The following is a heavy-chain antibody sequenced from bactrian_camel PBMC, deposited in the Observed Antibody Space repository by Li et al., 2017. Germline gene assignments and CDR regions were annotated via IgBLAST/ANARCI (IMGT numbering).Heavy chain of an antibody. CDR1: QYTRISYC. CDR2: IDSEGRL. Sequence: HVQLVESGGGSAQAGGSLTLSCAAGQYTRISYCMGWFRHTPGKEREGVAAIDSEGRLIYDDSVKGRFTVSKDNANHTLDLQMNSLKPEDSAMYYCAAVCRYSNCRGTCVLRVNEYWYWCQGTQVTVS. CDR3: AAVCRYSNCRGTCVLRVNEYWY. V-gene: IGHV3S55*01. D-gene: IGHD2*01. J-gene: IGHJ4*01.